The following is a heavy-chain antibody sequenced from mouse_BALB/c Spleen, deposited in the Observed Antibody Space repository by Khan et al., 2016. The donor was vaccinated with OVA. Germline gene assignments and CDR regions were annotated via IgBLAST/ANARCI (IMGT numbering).Heavy chain of an antibody. Sequence: EVELVESGGGLVKPGGSLKFSCAASGFTFSNYAMSWVRQTPEKRLEWVAAISSGGSTYYPDSVKGRFTISRDNARNILYLQMSSLRYEDTAMYYCARDYWFTYWGQGTLVTVSA. CDR1: GFTFSNYA. CDR2: ISSGGST. V-gene: IGHV5-6-5*01. CDR3: ARDYWFTY. J-gene: IGHJ3*01.